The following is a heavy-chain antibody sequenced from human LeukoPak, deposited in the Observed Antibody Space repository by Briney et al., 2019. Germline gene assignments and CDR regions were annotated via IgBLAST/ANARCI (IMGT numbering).Heavy chain of an antibody. CDR3: ARDSAYDSSGPFDY. D-gene: IGHD3-22*01. J-gene: IGHJ4*02. V-gene: IGHV3-21*01. CDR2: ISSRSSYI. Sequence: GGSLRLSCAASGFTFSSYSMNWVPQAPGKGLEWVSSISSRSSYIYYADSVKGRFTISRDNAKNSVYLQTNSLRAEDTAVFYCARDSAYDSSGPFDYWGQGNLVTVSS. CDR1: GFTFSSYS.